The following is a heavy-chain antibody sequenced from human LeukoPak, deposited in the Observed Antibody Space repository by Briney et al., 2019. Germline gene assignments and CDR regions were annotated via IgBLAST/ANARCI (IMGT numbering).Heavy chain of an antibody. Sequence: GTSLRLSCEASGFTFSRFGMHWVRQAPGKGLEWVAVIWSDATNQYYGDSVKGRFTISRDNFKKTVSLQKDSLRAEDTAVYYCAKYAQRGFDYSNSLEHWGQGSLVTVSS. V-gene: IGHV3-33*06. CDR1: GFTFSRFG. CDR3: AKYAQRGFDYSNSLEH. CDR2: IWSDATNQ. D-gene: IGHD4-11*01. J-gene: IGHJ4*02.